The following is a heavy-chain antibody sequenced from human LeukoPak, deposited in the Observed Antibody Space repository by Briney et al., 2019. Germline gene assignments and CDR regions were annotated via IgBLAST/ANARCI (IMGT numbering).Heavy chain of an antibody. CDR1: GFAFSNYW. J-gene: IGHJ6*03. Sequence: GESLRLSCAASGFAFSNYWLHWVRQAPGRGLVWVARINTHGSSTNYADSVKGRFTISRDNAKNTLYLQMTSLSAEDTAVYYALAGYYYYYMDVWGKGTTVTVSS. CDR3: LAGYYYYYMDV. CDR2: INTHGSST. V-gene: IGHV3-74*01. D-gene: IGHD6-13*01.